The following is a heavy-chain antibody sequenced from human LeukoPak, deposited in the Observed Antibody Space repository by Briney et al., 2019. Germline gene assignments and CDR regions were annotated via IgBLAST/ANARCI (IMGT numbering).Heavy chain of an antibody. Sequence: GGSLRLSCAPSGLTVSSNYMSWVRQAPGKGLEWVSVMYSGGSSYNADSVKGRFTISRDNSKNTLYLQMDSLRVEDTAVYYCAKAIRPTRLDYWGQGTLVTVSS. CDR3: AKAIRPTRLDY. CDR1: GLTVSSNY. J-gene: IGHJ4*02. CDR2: MYSGGSS. V-gene: IGHV3-53*01. D-gene: IGHD5-12*01.